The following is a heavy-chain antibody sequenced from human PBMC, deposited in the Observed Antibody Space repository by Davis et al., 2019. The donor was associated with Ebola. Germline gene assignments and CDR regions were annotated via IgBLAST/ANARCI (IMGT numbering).Heavy chain of an antibody. CDR1: AYTFTSSD. D-gene: IGHD6-19*01. J-gene: IGHJ4*02. Sequence: ASLQVSCNASAYTFTSSDINWVRQATGQGLEWMGWMNPNSGNTGYAQKFQGRVTMTRNTSISKAYMELSSLRSEDTAVYYCARAAVAGVDYWGQGTLVTVSS. CDR3: ARAAVAGVDY. CDR2: MNPNSGNT. V-gene: IGHV1-8*01.